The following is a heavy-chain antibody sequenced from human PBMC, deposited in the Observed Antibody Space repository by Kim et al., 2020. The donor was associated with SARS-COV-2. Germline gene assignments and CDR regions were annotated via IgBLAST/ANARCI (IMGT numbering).Heavy chain of an antibody. D-gene: IGHD2-2*01. CDR2: IKQDGSEK. V-gene: IGHV3-7*01. CDR1: GFTFSSYW. Sequence: GGSLRLSCAASGFTFSSYWMSWVRQAPGKGLEWVANIKQDGSEKYYVDSVKGRFTISRDNAKNSLYLQMNSLRAEDTAVYYCARVIVNIVVVPAAITYYYYYYMDVWGKGTTVTVSS. J-gene: IGHJ6*03. CDR3: ARVIVNIVVVPAAITYYYYYYMDV.